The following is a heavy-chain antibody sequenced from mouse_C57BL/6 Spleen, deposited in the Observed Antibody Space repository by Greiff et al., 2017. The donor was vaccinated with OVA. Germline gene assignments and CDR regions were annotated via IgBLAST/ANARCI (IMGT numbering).Heavy chain of an antibody. CDR2: INPNNGGT. D-gene: IGHD2-1*01. V-gene: IGHV1-22*01. CDR3: VPIYYGNYYYAMDY. CDR1: GYTFTDYN. Sequence: VQLQQSGPELVKPGASVKMSCKASGYTFTDYNMHWVKQSHGKSLEWIGYINPNNGGTSYNQKFKGKATLTVNKSSSTAYMELRSLTSEDSAVYYCVPIYYGNYYYAMDYWGQGTSVTVSS. J-gene: IGHJ4*01.